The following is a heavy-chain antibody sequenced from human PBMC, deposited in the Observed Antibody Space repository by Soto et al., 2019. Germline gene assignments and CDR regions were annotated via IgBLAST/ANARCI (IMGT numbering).Heavy chain of an antibody. CDR1: DGCISRYL. J-gene: IGHJ3*02. CDR3: ARRWGGTFDI. V-gene: IGHV4-59*08. CDR2: IYYSGST. Sequence: SGTVYITSTVSDGCISRYLGSWIRQPPGKGLEWIGYIYYSGSTNYNPSLKSRVTISVDTSKNQFSLKLSSVTAADTAVYYCARRWGGTFDIWGQGTMVT. D-gene: IGHD3-10*01.